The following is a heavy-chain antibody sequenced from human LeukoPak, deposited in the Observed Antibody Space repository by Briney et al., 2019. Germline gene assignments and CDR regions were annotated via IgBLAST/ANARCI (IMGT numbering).Heavy chain of an antibody. Sequence: ASVEVSCKASGYTFTSYYMHWVRQAPGQGLEWMGIINPSGGSTSYAQKFQGRVTMTRDMSTSTVYMELSSLRSEDTAVYYCARPEDVGAFDIWGQGTMVTVSS. CDR2: INPSGGST. J-gene: IGHJ3*02. CDR3: ARPEDVGAFDI. V-gene: IGHV1-46*01. CDR1: GYTFTSYY.